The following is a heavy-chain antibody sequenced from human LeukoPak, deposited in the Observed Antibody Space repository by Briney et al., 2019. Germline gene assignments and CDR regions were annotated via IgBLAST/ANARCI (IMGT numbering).Heavy chain of an antibody. CDR1: GFTFSSYW. Sequence: GGSLRLSCAASGFTFSSYWMSWVRQAPGKGLEWVANIKQDGSEKYYVDSVKGRFTISRGNAKNSLYLQMNSLRAEDTAVYYCARDHYGDYYYYYGMDVWGQGTTVTVSS. D-gene: IGHD4-17*01. CDR3: ARDHYGDYYYYYGMDV. CDR2: IKQDGSEK. J-gene: IGHJ6*02. V-gene: IGHV3-7*01.